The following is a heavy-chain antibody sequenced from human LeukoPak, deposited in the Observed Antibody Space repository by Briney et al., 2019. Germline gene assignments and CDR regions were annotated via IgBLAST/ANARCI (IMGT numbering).Heavy chain of an antibody. D-gene: IGHD2-2*01. CDR1: GFSFSTYS. CDR2: ISPNGGVT. CDR3: VRGAMTSWFAP. Sequence: GGSLRLSCAGSGFSFSTYSMNWVRQAPGKGLEWVSSISPNGGVTYYADSVTGRFAISRDNSRNTLYVQMNSLRAEDTAVYYCVRGAMTSWFAPWGQGTLVTVSS. V-gene: IGHV3-23*01. J-gene: IGHJ5*02.